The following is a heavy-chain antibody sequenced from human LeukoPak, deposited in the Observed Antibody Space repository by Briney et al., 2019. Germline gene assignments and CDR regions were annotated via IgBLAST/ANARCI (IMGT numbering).Heavy chain of an antibody. V-gene: IGHV4-4*07. Sequence: PSETLSLTCTVSGGSISSYYWSWIRQPAGKGLEWIGRIYTSGSTNYNPSLKSRVTMSVDTSKNQFSLKLSSVTAADTAVYYCARGRRVRGPVYYYYYGMDVWGQGTTVTVSS. D-gene: IGHD3-10*01. CDR2: IYTSGST. CDR1: GGSISSYY. J-gene: IGHJ6*02. CDR3: ARGRRVRGPVYYYYYGMDV.